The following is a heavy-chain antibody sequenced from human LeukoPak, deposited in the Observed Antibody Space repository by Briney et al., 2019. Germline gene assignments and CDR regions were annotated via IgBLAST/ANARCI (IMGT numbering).Heavy chain of an antibody. CDR3: AKKRDAFDI. CDR2: LTDSGGTT. CDR1: GFTFSSYA. D-gene: IGHD5-24*01. Sequence: QPGGSLRLSCAASGFTFSSYAMGWVRQAPGKRPEWVSSLTDSGGTTYYVDSVKGRFTISGDNSKNTLYLHMNSLRAEDTAMYYCAKKRDAFDIWGQGTVVAVSS. V-gene: IGHV3-23*01. J-gene: IGHJ3*02.